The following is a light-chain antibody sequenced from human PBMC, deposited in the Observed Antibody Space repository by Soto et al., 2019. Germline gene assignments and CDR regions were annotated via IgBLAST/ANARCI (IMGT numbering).Light chain of an antibody. V-gene: IGLV1-40*01. CDR1: SSNIGAGYD. CDR2: GNS. CDR3: QSYDSSLSASEV. J-gene: IGLJ3*02. Sequence: QSVLTQPPSVSGAPGQRVTISCTGSSSNIGAGYDVHWYQQLPGTAPKLLIYGNSNRPSGVPDRFSGSKSGTSASLAITGLQAEDEADYYCQSYDSSLSASEVFVGGTKLTVL.